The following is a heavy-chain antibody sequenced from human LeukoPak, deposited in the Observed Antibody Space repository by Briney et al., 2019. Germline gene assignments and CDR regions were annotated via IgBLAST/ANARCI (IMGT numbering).Heavy chain of an antibody. J-gene: IGHJ4*02. D-gene: IGHD2-15*01. V-gene: IGHV3-21*01. Sequence: GSLRLSCAASGFTFSSYSMNWVRQAPGKGLEWVSSISSSSSYIYYADSVKGRFTISRDNAKNSLYLQMNSLRAEDTAVYYCAKALQRPGYCSGGSCYGFDYWGQGTLVTVSS. CDR3: AKALQRPGYCSGGSCYGFDY. CDR1: GFTFSSYS. CDR2: ISSSSSYI.